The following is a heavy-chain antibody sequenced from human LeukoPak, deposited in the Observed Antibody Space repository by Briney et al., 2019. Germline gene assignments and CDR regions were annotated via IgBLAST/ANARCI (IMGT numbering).Heavy chain of an antibody. J-gene: IGHJ5*02. D-gene: IGHD6-6*01. CDR1: GYTFTSYG. Sequence: ASVKVSCKASGYTFTSYGISWVRQAPGQGLEWMGWISAYNGNTNYAQKLQGRVTMTTDTSTSTAYMELRSLRSDDTAVYYCARLPRLSWSIAARANWFDPWGQGTLVTVSS. CDR2: ISAYNGNT. V-gene: IGHV1-18*01. CDR3: ARLPRLSWSIAARANWFDP.